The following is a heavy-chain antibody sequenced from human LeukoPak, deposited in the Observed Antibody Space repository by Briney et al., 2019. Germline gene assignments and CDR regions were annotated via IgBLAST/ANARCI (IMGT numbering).Heavy chain of an antibody. CDR2: IYYSGST. CDR3: ARAPVLVGYYYMDV. Sequence: SETLSLTCNVSGGSITTYYWNWIRQSPGKGLEWIGYIYYSGSTNYNPSLKSRVTISVDTSKNQFSLKLSSVTAADTAVYYCARAPVLVGYYYMDVWGKGTTVTVSS. CDR1: GGSITTYY. V-gene: IGHV4-59*01. J-gene: IGHJ6*03. D-gene: IGHD6-6*01.